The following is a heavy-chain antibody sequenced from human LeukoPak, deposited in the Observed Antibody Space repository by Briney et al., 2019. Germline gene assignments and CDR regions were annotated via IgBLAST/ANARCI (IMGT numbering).Heavy chain of an antibody. V-gene: IGHV1-69*05. Sequence: SSVKVSCKASGGTFSSYAISWVRQAPGQGLEWMGGIIPIFGTANYAQKFQGRVTITTDESTGTAYMELSSLRSEDTAVYYCARVRPYYYYMDVWGKGTTVTVSS. CDR1: GGTFSSYA. CDR2: IIPIFGTA. CDR3: ARVRPYYYYMDV. J-gene: IGHJ6*03.